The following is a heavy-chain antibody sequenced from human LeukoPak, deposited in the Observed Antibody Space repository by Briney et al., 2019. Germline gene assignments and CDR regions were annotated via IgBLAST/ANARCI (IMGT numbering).Heavy chain of an antibody. CDR3: GRVGYSYGYGDWNHFDY. CDR1: GFTVSSNY. Sequence: GGSLRLSCAASGFTVSSNYMSWVRQAPGKGLEWVSIIYSGGSTYFADSVKGRFTISRDNSKNTLYLQMNSLRAEDTAVDFCGRVGYSYGYGDWNHFDYWGQGTLVTVSS. CDR2: IYSGGST. V-gene: IGHV3-66*02. D-gene: IGHD5-18*01. J-gene: IGHJ4*02.